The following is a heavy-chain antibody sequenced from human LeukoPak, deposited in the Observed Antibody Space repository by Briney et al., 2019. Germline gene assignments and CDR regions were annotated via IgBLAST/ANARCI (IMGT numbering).Heavy chain of an antibody. D-gene: IGHD3-16*01. Sequence: ASVKVSCKASGYTFTDYYMDWVRQAPGQGLEWMGTINPSGGSTSYTQKFQGRVTLSRDTSTSTLYMELSSLRSEDTAVYYCARGGVEFGMDVWGQGTTVTVSS. J-gene: IGHJ6*02. V-gene: IGHV1-46*01. CDR1: GYTFTDYY. CDR2: INPSGGST. CDR3: ARGGVEFGMDV.